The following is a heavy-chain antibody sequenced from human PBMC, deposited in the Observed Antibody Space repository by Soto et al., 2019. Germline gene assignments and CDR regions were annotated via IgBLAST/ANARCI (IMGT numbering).Heavy chain of an antibody. D-gene: IGHD1-1*01. CDR1: GFDFSTYI. V-gene: IGHV3-48*02. J-gene: IGHJ6*02. CDR3: TRLYNYYV. CDR2: VSIDSDTI. Sequence: GGSLRLSCTASGFDFSTYIMNWARQAPGKGLEWIAYVSIDSDTIHYADSVKGRFTISRDYAENSLYLQMNSLRDEDTATYYCTRLYNYYVWGQGTTVTV.